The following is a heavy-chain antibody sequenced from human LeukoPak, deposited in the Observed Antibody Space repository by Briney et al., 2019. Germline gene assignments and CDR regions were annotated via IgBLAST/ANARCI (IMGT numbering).Heavy chain of an antibody. J-gene: IGHJ4*02. Sequence: RPGGSLRLSCAASGFTSTNYAMNWVRQAPGKGLEWVSVLIGSSGSTDYADSVKGRFTISRDTSKNTLFLQMNSLRAEDTAIYYCAKGAYDYIEIGYFDSWAQGTLVTVSS. CDR1: GFTSTNYA. V-gene: IGHV3-23*01. D-gene: IGHD5-12*01. CDR2: LIGSSGST. CDR3: AKGAYDYIEIGYFDS.